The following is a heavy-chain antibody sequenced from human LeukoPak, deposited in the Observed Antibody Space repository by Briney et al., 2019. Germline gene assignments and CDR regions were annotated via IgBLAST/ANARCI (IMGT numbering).Heavy chain of an antibody. D-gene: IGHD3-10*02. J-gene: IGHJ6*03. Sequence: SETLSLTCTVSGGSISSYYWSWIRQPPGKGLEWIGYIYYSGSTNYNPSLKSRVTISVDTSKNQFSLRLSSVTAADTAVYYCVRAVRGVITNRYYYYYMDVWGKGTTVTISS. CDR2: IYYSGST. CDR3: VRAVRGVITNRYYYYYMDV. V-gene: IGHV4-59*01. CDR1: GGSISSYY.